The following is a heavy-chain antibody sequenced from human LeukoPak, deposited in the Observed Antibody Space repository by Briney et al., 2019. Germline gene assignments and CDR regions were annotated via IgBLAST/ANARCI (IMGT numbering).Heavy chain of an antibody. V-gene: IGHV1-69*05. D-gene: IGHD2-2*01. J-gene: IGHJ5*02. Sequence: SVKVSCKASGGTFSSYAISWVRQAPGQGLEWMGGIIPIFGTANYAQKFQGRVTITTDESTSTAYMELGSLRSEDTAVYYCARMRYQLPTSGYNWFDPWGQGTLVTVSS. CDR1: GGTFSSYA. CDR3: ARMRYQLPTSGYNWFDP. CDR2: IIPIFGTA.